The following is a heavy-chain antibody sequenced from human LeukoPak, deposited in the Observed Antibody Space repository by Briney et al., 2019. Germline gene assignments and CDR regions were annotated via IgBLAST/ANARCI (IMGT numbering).Heavy chain of an antibody. D-gene: IGHD1-26*01. V-gene: IGHV1-2*02. Sequence: ASVKVSCKASGYTFTGYYMHWVRQAPGQGLEWMGWINPNSGDTNYAQKFQGRVTMTRDASISTAYMELSRLTSDDTAVYYCARGSGSYLGLFDYWGQGTLVTVSS. CDR2: INPNSGDT. CDR1: GYTFTGYY. CDR3: ARGSGSYLGLFDY. J-gene: IGHJ4*02.